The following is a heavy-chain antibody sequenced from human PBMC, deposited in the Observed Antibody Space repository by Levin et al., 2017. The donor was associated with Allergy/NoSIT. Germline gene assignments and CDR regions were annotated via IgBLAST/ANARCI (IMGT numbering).Heavy chain of an antibody. V-gene: IGHV3-30*03. CDR1: GFTFSSYG. D-gene: IGHD2-21*02. CDR2: ISYDGSNK. Sequence: GGSLRLSCAASGFTFSSYGMHWVRQAPGKGLEWVAVISYDGSNKYYADSVKGRFTISRDNSKNTLYLQMNSLRAEDTAVYYCALNIVVVTADWGHFDYWGQGTLVTVSS. CDR3: ALNIVVVTADWGHFDY. J-gene: IGHJ4*02.